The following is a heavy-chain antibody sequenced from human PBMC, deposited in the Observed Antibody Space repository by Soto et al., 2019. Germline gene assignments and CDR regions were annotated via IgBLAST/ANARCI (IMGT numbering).Heavy chain of an antibody. D-gene: IGHD6-19*01. Sequence: QVQLVESGGGVVQPGGSLRLSCAASGFTFSSYGIQWVRQAPGKGLEWVAVISYDGSLIYYADSVKGRFTISRDNSKNPLYLQINRLRVEDTAVYYCAKEHPLHKSCWVFYFWGQGALVTVSP. CDR2: ISYDGSLI. J-gene: IGHJ4*02. CDR1: GFTFSSYG. V-gene: IGHV3-30*18. CDR3: AKEHPLHKSCWVFYF.